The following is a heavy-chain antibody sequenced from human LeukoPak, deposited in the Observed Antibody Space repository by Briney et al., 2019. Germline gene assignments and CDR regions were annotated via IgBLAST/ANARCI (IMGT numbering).Heavy chain of an antibody. CDR2: IYDSGST. Sequence: SSETLSLTCTVSDGSISSSNYYWGWIRQPPGKGLEWIGSIYDSGSTYYNPSLKSRVSMSVDTSKNQFSLKLSSVTAADTAVYYCARGRNFGDSSGYYYYYYMDVWGKGTTVTISS. D-gene: IGHD3-22*01. CDR3: ARGRNFGDSSGYYYYYYMDV. V-gene: IGHV4-39*07. J-gene: IGHJ6*03. CDR1: DGSISSSNYY.